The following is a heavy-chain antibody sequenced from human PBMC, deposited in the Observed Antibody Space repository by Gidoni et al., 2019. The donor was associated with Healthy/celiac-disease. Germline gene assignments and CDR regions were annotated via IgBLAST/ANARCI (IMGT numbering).Heavy chain of an antibody. Sequence: EVQLVESGGGLVQPGGSLRLSCAPSGFTFSSYSMNWVSQAPGNGLEWVSYISSSSSTIYYADSVKGRFTISRDNAKNSLYLQMNSLRDEDTAVYYCAREVLQHIVVVTAIAFDYWGQGTLVTVSS. J-gene: IGHJ4*02. V-gene: IGHV3-48*02. D-gene: IGHD2-21*02. CDR1: GFTFSSYS. CDR3: AREVLQHIVVVTAIAFDY. CDR2: ISSSSSTI.